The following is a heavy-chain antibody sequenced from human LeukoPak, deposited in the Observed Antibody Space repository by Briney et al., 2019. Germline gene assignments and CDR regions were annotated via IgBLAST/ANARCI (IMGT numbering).Heavy chain of an antibody. J-gene: IGHJ4*02. V-gene: IGHV1-46*01. CDR3: ARGGVAAAGPFDY. Sequence: ASVKVSCKASGYTFTSYYMHWVRQAPGQGLEWMGIINPSGGSTSYAQKFQGRVTITRNTSISTAYMELSSLRSEDTAVYYCARGGVAAAGPFDYWGQGTLVTVSS. CDR2: INPSGGST. D-gene: IGHD6-13*01. CDR1: GYTFTSYY.